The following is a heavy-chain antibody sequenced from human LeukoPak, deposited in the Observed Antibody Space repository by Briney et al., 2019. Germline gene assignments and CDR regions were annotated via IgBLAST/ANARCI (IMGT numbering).Heavy chain of an antibody. J-gene: IGHJ4*02. V-gene: IGHV3-30*14. CDR3: AKERSLEIAVAGTIFDY. D-gene: IGHD6-19*01. CDR2: MSYDGISQ. CDR1: GFTFSSYA. Sequence: PGRSLRLSCAASGFTFSSYALHWVRQAPGKGLEWVAVMSYDGISQYYADSVKGRFIISRDNSKNMIYLEMSSLKAEDTAVYYCAKERSLEIAVAGTIFDYWGQGTLVTVSS.